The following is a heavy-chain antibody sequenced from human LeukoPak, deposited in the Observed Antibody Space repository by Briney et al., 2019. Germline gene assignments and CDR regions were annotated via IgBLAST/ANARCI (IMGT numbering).Heavy chain of an antibody. CDR1: GGTFSGYA. CDR2: IIPIFNTA. J-gene: IGHJ4*02. Sequence: ASVKVSCKASGGTFSGYAISWVRQAPGQGLEWMGGIIPIFNTANYAQKFQGRVTIGTDGSTSTAYMELSSLRSEDTAVYFCARGTLGDILTGSYDCWGQGTLVTVSS. D-gene: IGHD3-9*01. V-gene: IGHV1-69*05. CDR3: ARGTLGDILTGSYDC.